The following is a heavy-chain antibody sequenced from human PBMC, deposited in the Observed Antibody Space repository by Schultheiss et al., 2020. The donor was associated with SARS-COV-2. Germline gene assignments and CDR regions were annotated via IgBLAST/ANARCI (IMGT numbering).Heavy chain of an antibody. CDR2: INHSGST. Sequence: SETLSLTCTVSGGSISSSSYYWSWIRQPAGKGLEWIGEINHSGSTNYNPSLKSRVTISVDTSKNQFSLKLSSVTAADTAVYYCALSDVGGGPFDYWGQGTLVTVSS. D-gene: IGHD3-16*01. V-gene: IGHV4-61*09. CDR1: GGSISSSSYY. CDR3: ALSDVGGGPFDY. J-gene: IGHJ4*02.